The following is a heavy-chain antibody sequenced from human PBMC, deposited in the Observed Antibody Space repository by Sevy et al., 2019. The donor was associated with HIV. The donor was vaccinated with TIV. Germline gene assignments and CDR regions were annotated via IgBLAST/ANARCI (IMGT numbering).Heavy chain of an antibody. CDR1: GYTFTGDY. J-gene: IGHJ6*02. V-gene: IGHV1-2*02. CDR2: VFPNSGGT. D-gene: IGHD1-7*01. Sequence: ASVKVSCKASGYTFTGDYLHWVRQAPGHGLEWMGGVFPNSGGTNYAQKFQGRVTMTRETSISRAYMELSRLRSDDTAVYYCARDGGGGTTNSGMDVWGQGTTVTVSS. CDR3: ARDGGGGTTNSGMDV.